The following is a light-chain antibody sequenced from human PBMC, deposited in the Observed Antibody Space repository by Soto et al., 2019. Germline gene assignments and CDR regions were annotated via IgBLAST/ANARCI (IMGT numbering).Light chain of an antibody. CDR2: GAS. CDR1: QSVSSSY. V-gene: IGKV3-20*01. Sequence: EIVLTQSPGTLALSPGERATLSCSASQSVSSSYLAWYQHKPGQAPRPLIYGASSRATGIPDRFSGSGSGTDFTITSSRLEPEDFEVYYCQQYGSSPYTFGQGTKLEIK. J-gene: IGKJ2*01. CDR3: QQYGSSPYT.